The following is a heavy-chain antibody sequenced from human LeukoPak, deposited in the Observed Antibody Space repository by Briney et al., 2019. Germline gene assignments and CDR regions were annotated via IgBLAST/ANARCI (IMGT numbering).Heavy chain of an antibody. CDR2: IYYSGST. V-gene: IGHV4-59*01. CDR3: ARGKRTGYYYDSSGYYLDY. Sequence: SETLSLTCTVSGGSISSYYWSWIRQPPGKGLEYIGYIYYSGSTNYNPSLKSRLTISVDTSKNQFSLKLSSVTAADTAVYYCARGKRTGYYYDSSGYYLDYWGQGTLVTVSS. J-gene: IGHJ4*02. CDR1: GGSISSYY. D-gene: IGHD3-22*01.